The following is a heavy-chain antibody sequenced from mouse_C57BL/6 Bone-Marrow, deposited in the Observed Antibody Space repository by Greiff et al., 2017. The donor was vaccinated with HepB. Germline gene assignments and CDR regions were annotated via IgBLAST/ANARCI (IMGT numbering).Heavy chain of an antibody. J-gene: IGHJ4*01. CDR2: IDPENGDT. V-gene: IGHV14-4*01. CDR3: TTLGAYAMDY. CDR1: GFNIKDDY. Sequence: VQLQQSGAELVRPGASVKLSCTASGFNIKDDYMHWVKQRPEQGLEWIGWIDPENGDTEYASKVQGKATITADTSSNTAYLQLSSLTSEDTAVYYCTTLGAYAMDYWGQGTSVTVSS.